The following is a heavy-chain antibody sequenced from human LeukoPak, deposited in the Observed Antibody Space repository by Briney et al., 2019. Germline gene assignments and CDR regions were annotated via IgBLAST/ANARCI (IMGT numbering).Heavy chain of an antibody. CDR1: GGSISSYY. V-gene: IGHV4-59*08. Sequence: SETLSLTCTVSGGSISSYYWSWIRQPPGKGLEWIGYIYYSGSTNYNPSLKSRVTISVDTSKNQFSLKLSSVTAADTAVYYCARHLVAYAFDIWGQGQWSPSLQ. J-gene: IGHJ3*02. CDR3: ARHLVAYAFDI. CDR2: IYYSGST. D-gene: IGHD5-12*01.